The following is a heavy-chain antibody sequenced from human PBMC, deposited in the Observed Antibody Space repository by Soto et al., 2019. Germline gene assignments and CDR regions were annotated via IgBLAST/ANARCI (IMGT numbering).Heavy chain of an antibody. V-gene: IGHV3-23*01. Sequence: PGGSLRLSCAASGFTFSSYAMSWVRQAPGKGLEWVSAISGSGGSTYYADSVKGRFTISRDNSKNTLYLQMNSLRAEDTAAYYCAKRGYCSGGSCYSSWFDPWGQGTLVTVSS. CDR3: AKRGYCSGGSCYSSWFDP. CDR1: GFTFSSYA. J-gene: IGHJ5*02. D-gene: IGHD2-15*01. CDR2: ISGSGGST.